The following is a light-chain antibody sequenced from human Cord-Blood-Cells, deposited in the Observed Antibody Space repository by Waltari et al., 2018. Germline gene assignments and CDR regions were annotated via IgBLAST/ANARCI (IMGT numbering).Light chain of an antibody. CDR1: ISDVGGYHY. CDR3: SSYTSSSTWV. CDR2: CVS. V-gene: IGLV2-14*01. Sequence: QSALTQPASVSGSPGQSITISCTGTISDVGGYHYVSWYQQPPGKAPKARIYCVSVRPSGVSNRVSGSKSGNTASLTISGLQAEDEADYYCSSYTSSSTWVFGGGTKLTVL. J-gene: IGLJ3*02.